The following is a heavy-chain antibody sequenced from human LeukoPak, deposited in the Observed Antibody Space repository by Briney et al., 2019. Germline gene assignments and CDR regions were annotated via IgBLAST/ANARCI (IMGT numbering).Heavy chain of an antibody. D-gene: IGHD2/OR15-2a*01. V-gene: IGHV3-30-3*01. CDR1: GFTFSSYA. CDR3: AREVLRNWFDP. J-gene: IGHJ5*02. CDR2: ISYDGSNK. Sequence: GGSLRLSCAASGFTFSSYAMHWVRQAPGKGLEWVAVISYDGSNKYYADSVKGRFTISRDNSKNTLYLQMNSLRAEDTAVYYCAREVLRNWFDPWGQGTLVTVSS.